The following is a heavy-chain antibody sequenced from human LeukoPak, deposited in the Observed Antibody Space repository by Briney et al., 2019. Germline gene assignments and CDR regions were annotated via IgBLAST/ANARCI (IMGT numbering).Heavy chain of an antibody. J-gene: IGHJ4*02. CDR3: ARLTLYYYGSGSIDPLDY. CDR2: VYYSGST. D-gene: IGHD3-10*01. V-gene: IGHV4-31*03. Sequence: SETLSLTCTVSGGSITGDSYYWNWIRQHPGKGLEWIGYVYYSGSTFSNPSLKSRVTISVDTSKNQFSLNPTSVTAADTAVYYCARLTLYYYGSGSIDPLDYWGQGTLVTVSS. CDR1: GGSITGDSYY.